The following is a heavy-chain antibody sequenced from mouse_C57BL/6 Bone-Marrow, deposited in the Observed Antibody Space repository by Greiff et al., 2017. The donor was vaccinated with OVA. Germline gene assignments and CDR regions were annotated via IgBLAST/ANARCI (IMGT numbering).Heavy chain of an antibody. V-gene: IGHV1-78*01. CDR3: ARRNYYGSSYPLYFDY. J-gene: IGHJ2*01. Sequence: VQLQQSDAELVKPGASVKISCKASGYTFTDYTIHWMKQRPEQGLEWIGYIYPRDGSTKYNEKFKGKATLTADKSSSTAYMQLNSLTSADSAVYFCARRNYYGSSYPLYFDYWGQGTTLTVSS. D-gene: IGHD1-1*01. CDR2: IYPRDGST. CDR1: GYTFTDYT.